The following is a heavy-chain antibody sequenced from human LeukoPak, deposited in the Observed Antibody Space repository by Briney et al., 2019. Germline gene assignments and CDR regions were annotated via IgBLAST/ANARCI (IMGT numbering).Heavy chain of an antibody. CDR2: ISYDGSNK. J-gene: IGHJ4*02. Sequence: GGSLRLSCAASGFTFSTYGMHWVRQAPGKGLEWVAVISYDGSNKYHADSVKGRFTISRDNAKNSLYLQMNSLRAEDTAVYYCAKDLTRGEIGIVVRGPVDWGQGTLVTVSS. CDR1: GFTFSTYG. V-gene: IGHV3-30*18. D-gene: IGHD2-2*01. CDR3: AKDLTRGEIGIVVRGPVD.